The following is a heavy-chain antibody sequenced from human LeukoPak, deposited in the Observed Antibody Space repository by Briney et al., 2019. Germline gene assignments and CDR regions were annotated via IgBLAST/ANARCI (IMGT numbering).Heavy chain of an antibody. CDR2: ISGSGGST. J-gene: IGHJ5*02. Sequence: GGSLRLSWAASGFTFSSYAMSWVRQAPGKGLEWVSAISGSGGSTYYADSVKGRFTISRDNSKNTLYLQMNSLRAEDTAVYYCATGGSTSSDNWFDHWGQGTLVTVSS. CDR3: ATGGSTSSDNWFDH. V-gene: IGHV3-23*01. D-gene: IGHD2-2*01. CDR1: GFTFSSYA.